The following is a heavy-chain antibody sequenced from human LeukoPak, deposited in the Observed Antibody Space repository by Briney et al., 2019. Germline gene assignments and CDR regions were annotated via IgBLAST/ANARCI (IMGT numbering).Heavy chain of an antibody. D-gene: IGHD3-22*01. V-gene: IGHV1-2*02. J-gene: IGHJ6*03. CDR3: ARGPAGYYDSSGYYYYYYYYMDV. Sequence: ASVKVSCKASGYTFTSYDINWVRQATGQGLEWMGWINPNSGGTNYAQKFQGRVTMTRDTSISTAYMELSRLRSDDTAVYYCARGPAGYYDSSGYYYYYYYYMDVWGKGTTVTVSS. CDR1: GYTFTSYD. CDR2: INPNSGGT.